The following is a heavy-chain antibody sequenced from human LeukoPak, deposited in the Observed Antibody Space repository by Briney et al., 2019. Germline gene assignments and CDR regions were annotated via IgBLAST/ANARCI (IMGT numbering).Heavy chain of an antibody. CDR2: ISSSSSTI. CDR1: GGSISGYY. D-gene: IGHD3-16*01. Sequence: LSLTCTVSGGSISGYYWSWIRQPPGKGLEWVSHISSSSSTIYYADSVKGRFTISRDNAKNSLYLQMNSLRAEDTAVYYCARDVIYDSEIYSYGDCLGQGTLVTVSS. V-gene: IGHV3-11*04. CDR3: ARDVIYDSEIYSYGDC. J-gene: IGHJ4*02.